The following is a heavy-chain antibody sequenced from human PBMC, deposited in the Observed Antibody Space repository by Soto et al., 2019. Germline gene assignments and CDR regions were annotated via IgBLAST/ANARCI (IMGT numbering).Heavy chain of an antibody. Sequence: SETLSLTCPVSGGSIRSGCYYWSWIRQPPGKGLEWIGYIYYSGSTNYNPSLKSRVTISVDTSKNQFSLKLSSVTAADTAVYYCARRYGYSFDYWGQGTLVTVSS. CDR2: IYYSGST. CDR3: ARRYGYSFDY. CDR1: GGSIRSGCYY. D-gene: IGHD1-1*01. J-gene: IGHJ4*02. V-gene: IGHV4-61*01.